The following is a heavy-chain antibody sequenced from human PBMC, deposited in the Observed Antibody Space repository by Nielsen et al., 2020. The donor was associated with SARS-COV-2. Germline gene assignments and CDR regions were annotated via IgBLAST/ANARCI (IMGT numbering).Heavy chain of an antibody. CDR1: GFTFSSYW. J-gene: IGHJ6*02. CDR3: ARSVEMAPFYYYYYGMDV. D-gene: IGHD5-24*01. CDR2: INSDGSST. V-gene: IGHV3-74*01. Sequence: GESLKISCAASGFTFSSYWMHWVRQAPGKGLVWVSRINSDGSSTSYADSVKGRFTISRDNAKNTLYLQMNSLRAEDTAVYYCARSVEMAPFYYYYYGMDVWGQGTTVTVSS.